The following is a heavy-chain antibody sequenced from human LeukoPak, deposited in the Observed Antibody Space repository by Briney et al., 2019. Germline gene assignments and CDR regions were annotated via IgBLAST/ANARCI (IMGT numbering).Heavy chain of an antibody. Sequence: GGSLRLSCAASGFTFSDYWMTWVRQAPGKGLEWVANIKQDGSEKDYVDSVKGRFTISRDNAKNSLYLQMDSQRVEDTAVYYCARKGGYSSGYYYWGQGTLVTVSS. CDR2: IKQDGSEK. CDR1: GFTFSDYW. CDR3: ARKGGYSSGYYY. V-gene: IGHV3-7*01. D-gene: IGHD3-22*01. J-gene: IGHJ4*02.